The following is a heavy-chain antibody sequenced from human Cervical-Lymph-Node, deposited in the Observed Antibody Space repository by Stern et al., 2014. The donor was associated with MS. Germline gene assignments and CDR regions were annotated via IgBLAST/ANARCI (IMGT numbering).Heavy chain of an antibody. D-gene: IGHD5-12*01. CDR1: GGSISNTNW. V-gene: IGHV4-4*02. Sequence: VQLQESGPGLVKPSGTLSLTCAVSGGSISNTNWWGWVRQTPGMGLEWIGEIYHSGPTNFSPSLKSRVTMSVEKSKTHFSLELKSVTAADTAVYYCARVHSGYNWFDYWGQGTLVTVSS. CDR3: ARVHSGYNWFDY. J-gene: IGHJ4*02. CDR2: IYHSGPT.